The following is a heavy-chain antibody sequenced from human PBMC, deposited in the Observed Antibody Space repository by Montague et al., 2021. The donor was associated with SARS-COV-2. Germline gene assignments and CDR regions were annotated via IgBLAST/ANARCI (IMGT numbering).Heavy chain of an antibody. CDR3: ARLGDGVVPSPILGVGPYYSYYYMDV. D-gene: IGHD3-10*01. Sequence: SETLSLTCAVHGGSFSTYSWNWIRQPPGKGLEWIGEIHHGGSTNYNPSLKSRVTILADTSKNQFSLKLTSVAGADTAVYYCARLGDGVVPSPILGVGPYYSYYYMDVWGKGTTVTVSS. CDR2: IHHGGST. V-gene: IGHV4-34*01. CDR1: GGSFSTYS. J-gene: IGHJ6*03.